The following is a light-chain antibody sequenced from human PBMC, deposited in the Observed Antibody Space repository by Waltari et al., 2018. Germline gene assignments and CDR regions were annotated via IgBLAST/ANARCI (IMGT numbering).Light chain of an antibody. Sequence: DIVLTQSPATLSLSPGERATLSCRAGQSVGSYLAWYQQKPGQAPRLLIYDASNRATGIPARFSGSGSGTDFTLTISSLEPEDFAVYYCQQRSNGLTFGGGTKVEIK. V-gene: IGKV3-11*01. CDR3: QQRSNGLT. CDR1: QSVGSY. CDR2: DAS. J-gene: IGKJ4*01.